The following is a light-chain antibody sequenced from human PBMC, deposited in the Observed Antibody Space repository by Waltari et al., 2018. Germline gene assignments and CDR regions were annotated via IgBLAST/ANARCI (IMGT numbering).Light chain of an antibody. J-gene: IGKJ3*01. CDR2: WAS. V-gene: IGKV4-1*01. CDR1: QSVLYSSNNKNY. Sequence: LGERATINCKSSQSVLYSSNNKNYLAWYQQKPGQPPKLLIYWASTRESGVPDRFSGSGSGADFTLTISSLQAEDVAVYYCQQYYSTPRGFGPGTKVDIK. CDR3: QQYYSTPRG.